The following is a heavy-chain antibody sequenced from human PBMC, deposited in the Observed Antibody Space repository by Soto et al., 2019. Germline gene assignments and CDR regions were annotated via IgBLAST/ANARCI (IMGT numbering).Heavy chain of an antibody. CDR2: IYYSGGT. J-gene: IGHJ6*02. CDR3: ARAPGYCLSTSCYVYYYGMDV. CDR1: GSSIGRGAYY. Sequence: TPSLTCTFSGSSIGRGAYYLGWIRQHPWKGLAWMGYIYYSGGTYYNPSLKRRVTIAVDTSKNQFSLKLSSVTAADTAVYYCARAPGYCLSTSCYVYYYGMDVWGQGTTVT. V-gene: IGHV4-31*02. D-gene: IGHD2-2*01.